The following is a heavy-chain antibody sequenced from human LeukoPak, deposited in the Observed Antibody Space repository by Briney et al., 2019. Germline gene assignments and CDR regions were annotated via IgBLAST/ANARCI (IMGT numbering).Heavy chain of an antibody. V-gene: IGHV3-23*01. D-gene: IGHD3-22*01. CDR2: ISGSGGST. J-gene: IGHJ4*02. Sequence: GGSLRLSCAASGFTFSSYAMTWVRQAPGKGLEWVSVISGSGGSTYYADSVKGRFTISRDNSKNTLYLQMNNLRAEDTAVYYCAKDSSYYDSSGSYPDYWGQGTLVTVTS. CDR1: GFTFSSYA. CDR3: AKDSSYYDSSGSYPDY.